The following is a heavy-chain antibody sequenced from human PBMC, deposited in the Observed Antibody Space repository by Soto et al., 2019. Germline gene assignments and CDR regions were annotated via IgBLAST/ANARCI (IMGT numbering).Heavy chain of an antibody. CDR3: ARAIRLRYGMDV. V-gene: IGHV4-39*07. Sequence: SETLSLTCTVSGGSISSSSYYWGWIRQPPGKGLEWIGSIYYSGSTYYNPSLKSRVTISVDTSKNQFSLKLSSVTAADTAVYYWARAIRLRYGMDVWGQGTTVTVSS. D-gene: IGHD4-17*01. J-gene: IGHJ6*02. CDR2: IYYSGST. CDR1: GGSISSSSYY.